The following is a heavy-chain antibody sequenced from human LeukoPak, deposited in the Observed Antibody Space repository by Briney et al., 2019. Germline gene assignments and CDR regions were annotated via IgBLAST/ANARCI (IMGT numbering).Heavy chain of an antibody. J-gene: IGHJ3*01. D-gene: IGHD2-15*01. CDR3: ARRSVVVSAAGDDAFDL. CDR1: GGTFSSYT. Sequence: ASVKVSCKASGGTFSSYTISWVRQAPGQGLEWMGWLNTYNGNTNYVQNLQGRFTMTTDTSTRTAYMELRSLRYDDTAVYYCARRSVVVSAAGDDAFDLWGQGTMVTVSS. V-gene: IGHV1-18*01. CDR2: LNTYNGNT.